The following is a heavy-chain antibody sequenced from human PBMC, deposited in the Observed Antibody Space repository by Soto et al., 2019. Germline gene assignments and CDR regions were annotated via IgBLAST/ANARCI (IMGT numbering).Heavy chain of an antibody. Sequence: EVQLVESGGGLVKPGGSLRPSCAASGFTFSSYSMNWVPQAPGKGLEWVSSISSSSSYIYYADSVKGRFTISRDNAKNSLYLQMNSLRAEDTAVYYCARETIAVAGANDYWGQGTLVTVSS. J-gene: IGHJ4*02. V-gene: IGHV3-21*01. CDR2: ISSSSSYI. CDR3: ARETIAVAGANDY. D-gene: IGHD6-19*01. CDR1: GFTFSSYS.